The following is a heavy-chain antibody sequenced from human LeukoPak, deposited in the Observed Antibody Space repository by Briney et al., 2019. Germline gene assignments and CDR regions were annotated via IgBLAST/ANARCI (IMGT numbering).Heavy chain of an antibody. CDR2: IYHSGST. CDR1: GYSISSGYY. CDR3: ARSSRDGYNYGFDY. J-gene: IGHJ4*02. V-gene: IGHV4-38-2*02. D-gene: IGHD5-24*01. Sequence: SETLSLTCTVSGYSISSGYYWGWIRQPPGKGLEWIGSIYHSGSTYYNPSLKSRVTISVDTSKNQFSLKLSSVTAADTAVYYCARSSRDGYNYGFDYWGQGTLVTVSS.